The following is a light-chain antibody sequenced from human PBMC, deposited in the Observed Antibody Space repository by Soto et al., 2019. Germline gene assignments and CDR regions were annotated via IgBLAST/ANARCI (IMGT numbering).Light chain of an antibody. CDR3: QQYHTFPFT. CDR1: QGINNY. CDR2: GAS. Sequence: DIQMTQSPSSLSAFIGDRVTITCRASQGINNYLAWFQKKPGKAPKSLIYGASSLQSGVPSKFSGGGSGTDFTLTISSLQPEDFATYYCQQYHTFPFTFGQGTKLEIK. V-gene: IGKV1-16*02. J-gene: IGKJ2*01.